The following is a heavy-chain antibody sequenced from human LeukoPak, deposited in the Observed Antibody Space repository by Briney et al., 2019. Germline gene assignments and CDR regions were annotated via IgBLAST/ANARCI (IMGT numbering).Heavy chain of an antibody. J-gene: IGHJ4*02. V-gene: IGHV3-53*01. CDR2: IYSGGST. Sequence: PGGGLRIFSCASWFTLISNYMSWGRQAPGEGLGGGSAIYSGGSTYYSYSVKGRFSISIDNSNNTHSLHMNIHRARAADASFCSRSKWSDDGLDYWGQGTLVTVSS. D-gene: IGHD3-3*01. CDR1: WFTLISNY. CDR3: SRSKWSDDGLDY.